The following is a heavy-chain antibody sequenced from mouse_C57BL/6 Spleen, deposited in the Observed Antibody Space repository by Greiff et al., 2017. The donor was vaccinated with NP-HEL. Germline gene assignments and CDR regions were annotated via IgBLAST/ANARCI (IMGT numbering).Heavy chain of an antibody. V-gene: IGHV5-16*01. Sequence: EVMLVESEGGLVQPGSSMKLSCTASGFTFSDYYMAWVRQVPEKGLEWVANINYDGSSTYYLDSLKSRFIISRDNAKNILYLQMSSLKSEDTATYYCARLRRGDYYAMDYWGQGTSVTVSS. CDR3: ARLRRGDYYAMDY. D-gene: IGHD2-12*01. J-gene: IGHJ4*01. CDR2: INYDGSST. CDR1: GFTFSDYY.